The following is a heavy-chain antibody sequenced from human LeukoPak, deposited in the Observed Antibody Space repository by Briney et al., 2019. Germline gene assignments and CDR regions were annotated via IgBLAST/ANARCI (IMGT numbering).Heavy chain of an antibody. V-gene: IGHV4-34*01. CDR3: ARGGRRRYCSSTSCERSFDC. D-gene: IGHD2-2*01. Sequence: SETLSLTCAVYGGSFSGYYWSWIRQPPGKGLEWIGEINHSGSTNYNPSLKSRVTISVDTSKNHFSLKMSSVTAAVTAVYYCARGGRRRYCSSTSCERSFDCWGQGTLVTVSS. CDR2: INHSGST. J-gene: IGHJ4*02. CDR1: GGSFSGYY.